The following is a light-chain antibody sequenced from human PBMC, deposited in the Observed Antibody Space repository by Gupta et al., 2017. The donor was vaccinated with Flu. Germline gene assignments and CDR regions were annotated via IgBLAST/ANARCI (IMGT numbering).Light chain of an antibody. CDR3: QLYDTSLF. J-gene: IGKJ3*01. CDR1: QGVSSSF. Sequence: GETATLSCRASQGVSSSFLAWYQQKPGQAPRILIYGASSRAVGIQDRFSGSGSGTDFTLTVNRLEPEDFAMYYCQLYDTSLFFGPGTKVEIK. CDR2: GAS. V-gene: IGKV3-20*01.